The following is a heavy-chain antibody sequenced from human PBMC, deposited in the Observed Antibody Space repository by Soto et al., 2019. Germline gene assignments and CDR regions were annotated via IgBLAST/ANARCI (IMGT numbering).Heavy chain of an antibody. D-gene: IGHD2-2*01. J-gene: IGHJ3*01. CDR1: GFSFISYS. CDR2: ISNSGSVI. V-gene: IGHV3-48*02. CDR3: VRVYASNTFVL. Sequence: EVQLVESGGNLVQAGGSLRLSCAASGFSFISYSMSWVRQAPGKGLEWVSYISNSGSVIHDADSVKGRFTISRDNAKNSLSLQVNSLRDEDTALYYCVRVYASNTFVLWGQGTVVTVSS.